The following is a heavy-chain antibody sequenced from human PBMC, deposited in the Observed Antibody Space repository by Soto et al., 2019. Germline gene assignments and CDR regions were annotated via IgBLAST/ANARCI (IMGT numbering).Heavy chain of an antibody. Sequence: GGSLRLSCAASGFTFSNYAMNWVRQAPGKGLEWVSAVTGSGGSTYYADSVKGRFTISRDNSKNTLYLQMNSLRAEDTAVYYCAKASDPTPTYSDYWGQGTLVTVSS. CDR3: AKASDPTPTYSDY. CDR2: VTGSGGST. V-gene: IGHV3-23*01. D-gene: IGHD2-21*01. J-gene: IGHJ4*02. CDR1: GFTFSNYA.